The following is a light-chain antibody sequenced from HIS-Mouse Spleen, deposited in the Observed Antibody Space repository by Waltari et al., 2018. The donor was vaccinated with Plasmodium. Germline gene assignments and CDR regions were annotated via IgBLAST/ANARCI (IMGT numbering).Light chain of an antibody. J-gene: IGKJ2*01. Sequence: DIQMTQSPSSLSASVGDRVTITCRASQSISSYLNWYQQKPGKAPKLLIYAASRLQSGVPSRFSGSGSGTEFTLTISSLQPEDFATYYCQQSYSTPRYTFGQGTKLEIK. CDR1: QSISSY. CDR3: QQSYSTPRYT. V-gene: IGKV1-39*01. CDR2: AAS.